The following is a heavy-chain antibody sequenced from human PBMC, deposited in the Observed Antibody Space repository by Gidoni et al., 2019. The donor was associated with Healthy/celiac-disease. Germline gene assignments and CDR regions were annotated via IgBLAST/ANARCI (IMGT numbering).Heavy chain of an antibody. Sequence: QVQLVESGGGVVQPGRSLRLSCAASGFTFSSYGMHWVRQAPGKGLEWVAVIWYDGSNKYYADSVKGRFTISRDNSKNTLYLQMNSLRAEDTAVYYCARSPAGVARLFDYWGQGTLVTVSS. D-gene: IGHD2-15*01. CDR3: ARSPAGVARLFDY. J-gene: IGHJ4*02. CDR2: IWYDGSNK. V-gene: IGHV3-33*01. CDR1: GFTFSSYG.